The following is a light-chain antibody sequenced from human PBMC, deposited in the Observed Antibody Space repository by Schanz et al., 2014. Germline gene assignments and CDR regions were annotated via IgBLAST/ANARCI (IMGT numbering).Light chain of an antibody. Sequence: QTVVTQEPSFSVSPGGTVTLTCALNSGSVSTSYYPSWYQQTPGQAPRTLIFSTNSRSSGVPDRFSGSIVGNKAALTITGDQADDDHDYYCALYMGGGIAVFGGGTKLTVL. CDR1: SGSVSTSYY. V-gene: IGLV8-61*01. J-gene: IGLJ2*01. CDR2: STN. CDR3: ALYMGGGIAV.